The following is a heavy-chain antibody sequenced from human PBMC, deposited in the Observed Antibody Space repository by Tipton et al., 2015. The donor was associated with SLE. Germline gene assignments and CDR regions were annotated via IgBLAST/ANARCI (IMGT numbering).Heavy chain of an antibody. CDR2: IHHHGGT. D-gene: IGHD5-12*01. V-gene: IGHV4-34*01. Sequence: TLSLTCAVYGGSVSGNYWSWFRQPPGKGLEWIGEIHHHGGTNYNPSLKSRVTMSLDTSKNQFFLKLSFVTAADTAVYYCAREDIVATTSAYNWFDPWGQGTLVTVSS. CDR1: GGSVSGNY. J-gene: IGHJ5*02. CDR3: AREDIVATTSAYNWFDP.